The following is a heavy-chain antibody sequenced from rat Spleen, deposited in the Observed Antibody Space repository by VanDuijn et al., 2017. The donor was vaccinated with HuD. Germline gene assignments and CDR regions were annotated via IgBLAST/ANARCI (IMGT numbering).Heavy chain of an antibody. V-gene: IGHV5-25*01. CDR3: ATDREFDY. Sequence: EVQLVESGGGLVQPGRSMKLSCAASGFTFSNYYMAWVRQAPTKGLEWVATISIIAGATYYRDSVKGRFTISRDNAKTTLYLQMDSLRSEDTATYYCATDREFDYWGQGVVVTVSS. CDR1: GFTFSNYY. CDR2: ISIIAGAT. J-gene: IGHJ2*01.